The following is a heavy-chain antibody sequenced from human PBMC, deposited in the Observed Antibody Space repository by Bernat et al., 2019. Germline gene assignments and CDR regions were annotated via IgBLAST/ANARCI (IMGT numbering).Heavy chain of an antibody. J-gene: IGHJ4*02. CDR3: GTVTTSGWYYFDY. CDR2: ISYDGSNK. CDR1: GFTFSTYA. D-gene: IGHD6-19*01. Sequence: QVQLVESGGGVVQPGRSLRLSCAASGFTFSTYAMHWVRRAPGKGLEWVAVISYDGSNKYYADSVKGRFTISRDNSKNTLYLQMNSLRDEDTALYYCGTVTTSGWYYFDYWGQGTLVTVSS. V-gene: IGHV3-30-3*01.